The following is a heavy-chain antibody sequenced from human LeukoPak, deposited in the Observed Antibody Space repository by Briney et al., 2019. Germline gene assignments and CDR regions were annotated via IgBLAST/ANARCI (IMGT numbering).Heavy chain of an antibody. CDR3: ASASMVVTTPSCYYIDA. V-gene: IGHV4-59*01. CDR2: IFYSGST. Sequence: SEPLSLPCTVSGGSFSSYDWSWIRQPPGKGREGSGYIFYSGSTNSNHSLNSRVPTSVDTSTNQSSMTLSSASPADTALYYSASASMVVTTPSCYYIDAWGKGTPVTVSS. D-gene: IGHD4-23*01. J-gene: IGHJ6*03. CDR1: GGSFSSYD.